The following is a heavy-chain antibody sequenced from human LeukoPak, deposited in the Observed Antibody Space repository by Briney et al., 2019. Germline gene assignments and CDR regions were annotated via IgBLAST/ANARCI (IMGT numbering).Heavy chain of an antibody. J-gene: IGHJ4*02. CDR2: ISGSGGSI. Sequence: PGGSLRLSCAASGFTFSSYAMSWVRQAPGKGLEWVSAISGSGGSIYYADPVKGRFTISRDNSKNTLFLQMNSLRAEDTAVYYCAKLGRNDGQRGCVDYWGQGTLVTVSS. D-gene: IGHD1-1*01. CDR3: AKLGRNDGQRGCVDY. V-gene: IGHV3-23*01. CDR1: GFTFSSYA.